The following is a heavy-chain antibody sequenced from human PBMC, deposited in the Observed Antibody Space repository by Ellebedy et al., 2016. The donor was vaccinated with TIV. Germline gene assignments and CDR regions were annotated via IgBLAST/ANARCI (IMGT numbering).Heavy chain of an antibody. CDR3: TTDNPPGIAAADNGVDY. CDR2: IKSKTDGGTT. V-gene: IGHV3-15*01. D-gene: IGHD6-13*01. Sequence: PGGSLRLSCAASGFTFSNAWMSWVRQAPGKGLEWVGRIKSKTDGGTTDYAAPVKGRFTISRDDSKNTLYLQMNSLKTEDTAVYYCTTDNPPGIAAADNGVDYWGQGTLVTVSS. CDR1: GFTFSNAW. J-gene: IGHJ4*02.